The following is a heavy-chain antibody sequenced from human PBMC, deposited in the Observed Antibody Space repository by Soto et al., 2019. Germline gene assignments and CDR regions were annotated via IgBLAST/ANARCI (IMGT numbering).Heavy chain of an antibody. Sequence: QVQLVESGGGVVQPGRSLRLSCAASGFTFSSYAMHWVRQAPGKGLEWVAVISFDGSNKYYADSVKDRFTVSRDNSKNTMYAQMNSLRAEDTAVYYCGRDRRFGNGYNLGFDYWGQGTLVTVSS. CDR1: GFTFSSYA. D-gene: IGHD5-12*01. J-gene: IGHJ4*02. CDR3: GRDRRFGNGYNLGFDY. CDR2: ISFDGSNK. V-gene: IGHV3-30-3*01.